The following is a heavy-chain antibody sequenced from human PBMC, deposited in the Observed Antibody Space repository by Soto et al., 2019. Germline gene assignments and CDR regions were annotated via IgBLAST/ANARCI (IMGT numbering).Heavy chain of an antibody. J-gene: IGHJ4*02. CDR3: AKDHDEDFGYDLDYFNY. V-gene: IGHV3-9*01. Sequence: EVQLVESGGEFVHPGGSLRPSCATSGFNFDDYAMHWVRQVPGKGLEWISGRFTISRDNAKNSLYLEMNSLRSEDTALYYCAKDHDEDFGYDLDYFNYWGRGTLVTVSS. CDR1: GFNFDDYA. D-gene: IGHD5-12*01.